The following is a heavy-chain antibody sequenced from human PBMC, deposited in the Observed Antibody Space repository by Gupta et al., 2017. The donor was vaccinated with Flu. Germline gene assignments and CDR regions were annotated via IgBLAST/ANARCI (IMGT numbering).Heavy chain of an antibody. CDR2: IKQDGSEK. CDR3: ARALPVEYFDL. D-gene: IGHD1-1*01. V-gene: IGHV3-7*01. CDR1: GFPFSRYW. J-gene: IGHJ2*01. Sequence: EVQLVESGGGLVQPGGSLRLSCAASGFPFSRYWMSWVRQAPGKGLEWVANIKQDGSEKYYVDSVKGRFTISRDNAKNSLYLQMNSLRAEDTAVYYCARALPVEYFDLWGRGTLVTVSS.